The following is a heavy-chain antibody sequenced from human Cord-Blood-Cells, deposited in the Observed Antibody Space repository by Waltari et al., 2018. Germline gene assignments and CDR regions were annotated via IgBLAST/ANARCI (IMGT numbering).Heavy chain of an antibody. CDR3: ARPRGSYYAFDI. D-gene: IGHD1-26*01. V-gene: IGHV4-39*01. CDR1: GGSIRSSSYY. CDR2: IYYSGGT. Sequence: QLQLQESGPGLVKPSETLSLTCTVSGGSIRSSSYYWGWIRQPPGKGLEWIGSIYYSGGTYYNPSLKGRVTISVDTSKNQFSLKLSSVTAADTAVYYCARPRGSYYAFDIWGQGTMVTVSS. J-gene: IGHJ3*02.